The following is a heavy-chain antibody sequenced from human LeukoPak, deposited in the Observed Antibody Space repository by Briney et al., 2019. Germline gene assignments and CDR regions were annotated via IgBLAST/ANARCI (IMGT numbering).Heavy chain of an antibody. Sequence: ASVKVSCKASGNTFTGYYMHWVRQAPGQGLEWMGWINPNNGDTKNAQKFQGRGTMTRDTPITTVYLEVSSLTSDDPAMYYCARAYSSGWSDHWGQGTLVTVSS. CDR1: GNTFTGYY. V-gene: IGHV1-2*02. J-gene: IGHJ5*02. D-gene: IGHD3-22*01. CDR2: INPNNGDT. CDR3: ARAYSSGWSDH.